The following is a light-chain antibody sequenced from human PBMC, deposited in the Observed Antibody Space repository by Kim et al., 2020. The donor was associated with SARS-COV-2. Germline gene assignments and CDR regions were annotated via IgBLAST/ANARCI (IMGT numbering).Light chain of an antibody. CDR2: DNN. J-gene: IGLJ2*01. CDR1: STNIGNNY. CDR3: GTWDSSLSAGV. Sequence: QSVLTQPPSVSAAPGQKVTISCSGSSTNIGNNYVSWYQQLPGTAPKHLIYDNNKRPSGSPDRFSGSKSGTSATLGITGLQTGDEADYYCGTWDSSLSAGVFGGGTQLTVL. V-gene: IGLV1-51*01.